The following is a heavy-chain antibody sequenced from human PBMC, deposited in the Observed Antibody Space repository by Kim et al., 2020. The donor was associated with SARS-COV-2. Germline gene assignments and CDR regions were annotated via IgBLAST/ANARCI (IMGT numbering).Heavy chain of an antibody. CDR1: GFTFSSYA. CDR3: AKDLDYYGSGSYYFPIDY. V-gene: IGHV3-23*01. Sequence: GGSLRLSCAASGFTFSSYAMSWVRQAPGKGLKWVSAISGSGGSTYYADSVKGRFTISRDNSKNTLYLQMNSLRAEDTAVYYCAKDLDYYGSGSYYFPIDYWGQGTLLTVSS. D-gene: IGHD3-10*01. J-gene: IGHJ4*02. CDR2: ISGSGGST.